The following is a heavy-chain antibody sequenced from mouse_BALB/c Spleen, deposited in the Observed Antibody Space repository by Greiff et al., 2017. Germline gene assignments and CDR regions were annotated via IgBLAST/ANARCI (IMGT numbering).Heavy chain of an antibody. CDR3: ARITTEGFDV. J-gene: IGHJ1*01. Sequence: VQLQQPGAELVKPGAPVKLSCKASGYTFTSYWMNWVKQRPGRGLEWIGRIDPSDSETHYNQKFKDKATLTVDKSSSTAYIQLSSLTSEDSAVYYCARITTEGFDVWGAGTTVTVSS. CDR2: IDPSDSET. V-gene: IGHV1-69*02. D-gene: IGHD1-1*01. CDR1: GYTFTSYW.